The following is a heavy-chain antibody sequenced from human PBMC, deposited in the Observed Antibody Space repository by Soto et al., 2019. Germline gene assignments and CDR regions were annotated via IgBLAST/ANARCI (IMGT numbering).Heavy chain of an antibody. CDR3: ARDRSSICGSSRLNWFDP. CDR2: ISSSSSTI. Sequence: VGSLILSCAASGFTFSSYSMNWVRAAPGKGLEWVSYISSSSSTIYYADSVKGRFTISRDNAKNSLYLQMNSLRDEDTAVYYCARDRSSICGSSRLNWFDPWGQGTLVTVSS. V-gene: IGHV3-48*02. D-gene: IGHD6-13*01. J-gene: IGHJ5*02. CDR1: GFTFSSYS.